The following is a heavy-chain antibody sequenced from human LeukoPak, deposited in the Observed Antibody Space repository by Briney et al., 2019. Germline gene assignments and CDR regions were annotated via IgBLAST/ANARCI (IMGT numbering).Heavy chain of an antibody. Sequence: GGSLRPSCAASGFTFSSYSMSWVSQAPGKGLEWVSSISTSSSYIYYAGSVKGRFTISRDNAKNSLYLQMNSLRAEDTAVYYCARDRSRTLDYWGQGTLVTVSS. J-gene: IGHJ4*02. V-gene: IGHV3-21*01. CDR1: GFTFSSYS. CDR3: ARDRSRTLDY. CDR2: ISTSSSYI. D-gene: IGHD1-14*01.